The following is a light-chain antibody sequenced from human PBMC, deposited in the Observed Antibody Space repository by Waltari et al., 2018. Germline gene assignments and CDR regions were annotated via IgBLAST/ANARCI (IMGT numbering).Light chain of an antibody. Sequence: DIQMTQSPSSLSASVGERVTITCRASQTISSYLAWYQQKPGKVPKLLIYAASSLESGVPSRFSGSGSGTEFTLTISSLQPEDFATYYCQQHNSHPYSFGQGTKVEIK. V-gene: IGKV1-17*03. J-gene: IGKJ2*03. CDR2: AAS. CDR1: QTISSY. CDR3: QQHNSHPYS.